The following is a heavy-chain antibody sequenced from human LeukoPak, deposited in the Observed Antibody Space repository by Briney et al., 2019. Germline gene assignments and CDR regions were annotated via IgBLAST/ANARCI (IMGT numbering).Heavy chain of an antibody. V-gene: IGHV1-69*05. CDR3: ARDRGGLASARHFDY. D-gene: IGHD3-3*02. J-gene: IGHJ4*02. Sequence: ASVKVSCKASGGTFSSYAISWVRQAPGQGLEWMGGIIPIFGTANYAQKFQGRVTITTDESTSTAYMELSGLRSEDTAVYYCARDRGGLASARHFDYWGQGTLVTVSS. CDR1: GGTFSSYA. CDR2: IIPIFGTA.